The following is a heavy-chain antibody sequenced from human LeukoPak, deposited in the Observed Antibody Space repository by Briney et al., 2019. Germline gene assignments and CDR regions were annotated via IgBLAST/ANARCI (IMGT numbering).Heavy chain of an antibody. D-gene: IGHD3-22*01. CDR1: GYTFTSYG. CDR3: ARAYYYDNSDYYFPTEFDF. J-gene: IGHJ4*02. CDR2: ISAYNGNT. V-gene: IGHV1-18*01. Sequence: ASVKVSCKASGYTFTSYGISWVRQAPGQGLEWMGWISAYNGNTNYAQKLQGRVTMTTETSTRTAYMELRSLRSDDTAVYYCARAYYYDNSDYYFPTEFDFWGQGTLVTVSS.